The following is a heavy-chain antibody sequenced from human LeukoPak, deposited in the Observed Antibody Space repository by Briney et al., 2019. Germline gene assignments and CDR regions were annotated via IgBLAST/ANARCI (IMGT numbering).Heavy chain of an antibody. J-gene: IGHJ4*02. V-gene: IGHV3-23*01. CDR3: AKDGGQGADY. CDR2: ISGSDGST. CDR1: GFSFSSYA. Sequence: GGSLRLSCAASGFSFSSYAMSWVRQAPGKGLEWVSGISGSDGSTYYADSVKGRFTISRDNSKNTLYQQMNSLRAEDMAVYYCAKDGGQGADYWGQGTLVTVSS. D-gene: IGHD3-16*01.